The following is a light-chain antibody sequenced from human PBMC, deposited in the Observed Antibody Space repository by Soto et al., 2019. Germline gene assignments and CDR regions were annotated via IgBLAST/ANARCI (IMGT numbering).Light chain of an antibody. CDR3: QQYNNFWT. Sequence: EIVMTQSPATLSVSPGETATLSCRASQSVSSNLAWNQQKPGQAPRLLIYGTSTRATDIPARFSGSGSGTEFTLTISSLQSEDFAVYYCQQYNNFWTFGQGTKVEIK. CDR2: GTS. V-gene: IGKV3-15*01. CDR1: QSVSSN. J-gene: IGKJ1*01.